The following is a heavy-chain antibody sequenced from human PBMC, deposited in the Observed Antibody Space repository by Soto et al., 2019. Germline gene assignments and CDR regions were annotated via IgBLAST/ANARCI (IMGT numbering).Heavy chain of an antibody. CDR1: GYTFTSYA. J-gene: IGHJ4*02. CDR3: ARSIVVVTAADY. D-gene: IGHD2-21*02. CDR2: INAGNGNT. V-gene: IGHV1-3*01. Sequence: QVQLVQSGAEVKKPGASVKVSCKASGYTFTSYAMHWVRQAPGQRLEWMGWINAGNGNTKYSQKFHGRVTITRDTSASTAYMELSSLRSEDTAVYYSARSIVVVTAADYWGQGTLVTVSS.